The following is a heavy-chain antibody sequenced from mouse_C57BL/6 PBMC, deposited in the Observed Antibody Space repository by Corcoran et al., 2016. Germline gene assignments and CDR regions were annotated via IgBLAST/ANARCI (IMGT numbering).Heavy chain of an antibody. CDR1: GYAFSSYW. CDR3: ARADSSGYGY. V-gene: IGHV1-80*01. Sequence: QVQLQQSGAELVKPGASVKISCKASGYAFSSYWINWVQQRPGKGLEWMGQIYPGDGDANYNGKSKGKATLTADKSSSTAYMQLSSLTSEDSAVYVCARADSSGYGYWGQGTTLTVS. D-gene: IGHD3-2*02. CDR2: IYPGDGDA. J-gene: IGHJ2*01.